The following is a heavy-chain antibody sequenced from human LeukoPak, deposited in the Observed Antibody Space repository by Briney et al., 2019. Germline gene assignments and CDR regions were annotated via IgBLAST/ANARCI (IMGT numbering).Heavy chain of an antibody. J-gene: IGHJ3*02. CDR2: INTDGSRI. Sequence: GGSLRLSCAASGFTFSNYWMHWVRQAPGKGLVWVSRINTDGSRITYADSVKGRFTISRDNAMNTVYLQMNSLRAEDTAVYYCARSSGYGDDAFDIWGQGTMVTVSS. CDR3: ARSSGYGDDAFDI. CDR1: GFTFSNYW. V-gene: IGHV3-74*01. D-gene: IGHD3-10*01.